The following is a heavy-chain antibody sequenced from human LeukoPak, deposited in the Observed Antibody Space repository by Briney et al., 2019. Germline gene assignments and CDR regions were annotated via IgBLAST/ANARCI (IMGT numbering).Heavy chain of an antibody. Sequence: GGSLRLSCAASGFTFDNYWMAWVRQTPGRGPEWGANIDEDGDEKSYAESVKGRFSVSRDNGRTSLYLQMNSLRAEDTAIYYCARHVPRSRSDFDCWGQGVLVTVS. J-gene: IGHJ4*02. CDR2: IDEDGDEK. CDR1: GFTFDNYW. CDR3: ARHVPRSRSDFDC. D-gene: IGHD2-15*01. V-gene: IGHV3-7*01.